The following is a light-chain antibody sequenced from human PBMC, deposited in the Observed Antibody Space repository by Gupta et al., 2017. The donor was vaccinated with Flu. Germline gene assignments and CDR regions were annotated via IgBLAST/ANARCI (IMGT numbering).Light chain of an antibody. CDR1: QSVSSSY. CDR2: GAS. J-gene: IGKJ3*01. CDR3: QQYGSSPGFT. Sequence: EVVLTQSPGTLSSSPGERATLSCRASQSVSSSYLAWYQQKPGQAPRLLIYGASSRATGIPDRFSGSGCGTDFTLTISRLEPEDFAVYYCQQYGSSPGFTFGPGTKVEIK. V-gene: IGKV3-20*01.